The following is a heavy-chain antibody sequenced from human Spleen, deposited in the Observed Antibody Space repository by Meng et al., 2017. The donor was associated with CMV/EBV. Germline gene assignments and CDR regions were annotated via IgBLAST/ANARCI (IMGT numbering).Heavy chain of an antibody. CDR1: GFTFDDYA. D-gene: IGHD2-15*01. J-gene: IGHJ4*02. CDR2: INSDGSTT. V-gene: IGHV3-74*01. CDR3: ARVRYCDY. Sequence: GGSLRLSCAASGFTFDDYAMHWVRQTPGKGLVWVSRINSDGSTTNYADSVKGRFTISRDNAQNTLYLQMNSLRAEGTAVYYCARVRYCDYWGQGALVTVSS.